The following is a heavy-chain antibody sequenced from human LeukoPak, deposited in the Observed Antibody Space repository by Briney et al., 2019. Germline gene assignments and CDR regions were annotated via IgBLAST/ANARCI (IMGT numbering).Heavy chain of an antibody. CDR3: AKDNPLYSSPTIY. J-gene: IGHJ4*02. CDR2: IKQDGSEK. D-gene: IGHD6-13*01. V-gene: IGHV3-7*03. Sequence: GGSLRLSCAASGFTFSSYWMSWVRQAPGKGLEWVANIKQDGSEKYYVDSVKGRFTISRDNSKNTLYLQMNSLRAEDTAVYYCAKDNPLYSSPTIYWGQGTLVTVSS. CDR1: GFTFSSYW.